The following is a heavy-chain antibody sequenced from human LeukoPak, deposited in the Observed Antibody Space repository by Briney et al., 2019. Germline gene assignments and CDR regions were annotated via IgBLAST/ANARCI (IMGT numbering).Heavy chain of an antibody. CDR3: ARHPYSGYVDY. Sequence: SETLSLTCTVSGGSISSSSYYWGWIRQPPGKGLKWIGNIYYSGSTYYNPSLKSRVTISVDTSKNQFSLKLSSVTAADTAVYYCARHPYSGYVDYWGRGALVTVSS. D-gene: IGHD5-12*01. CDR1: GGSISSSSYY. V-gene: IGHV4-39*01. CDR2: IYYSGST. J-gene: IGHJ4*02.